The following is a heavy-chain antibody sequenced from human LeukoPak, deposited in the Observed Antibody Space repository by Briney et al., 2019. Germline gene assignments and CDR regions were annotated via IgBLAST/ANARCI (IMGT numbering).Heavy chain of an antibody. Sequence: AGGSLRLSCAASGFTFSSSWMTWVRQTPGKGLEWVPNIKEDGSEKYYVDSVKGRFTISRDNAKNSLYLQMNSLRAEDTALYYCATDVGADWGQGTLVTVSS. CDR3: ATDVGAD. CDR1: GFTFSSSW. CDR2: IKEDGSEK. J-gene: IGHJ4*02. V-gene: IGHV3-7*01.